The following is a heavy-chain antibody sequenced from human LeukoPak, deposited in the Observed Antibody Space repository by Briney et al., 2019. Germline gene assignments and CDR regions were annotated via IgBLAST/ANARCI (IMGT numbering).Heavy chain of an antibody. J-gene: IGHJ5*02. V-gene: IGHV5-51*01. D-gene: IGHD3-22*01. CDR3: ARRGYYYDSSGYYH. CDR1: GYSFTSYW. CDR2: IYPGGSDT. Sequence: GEFLKISCKGSGYSFTSYWIGWVRPMPGKGLEWMGIIYPGGSDTRYSPSFQGQVTISADKSISTACLQWSSLKASDTAMYYCARRGYYYDSSGYYHWGQGTLVTVSS.